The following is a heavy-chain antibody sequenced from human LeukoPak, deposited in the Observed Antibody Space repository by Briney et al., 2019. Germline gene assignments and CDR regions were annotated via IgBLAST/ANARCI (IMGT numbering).Heavy chain of an antibody. CDR3: ARAGVRTYFDY. D-gene: IGHD2-8*01. CDR2: ARNKANSYTT. Sequence: PGGSLRLSCAASGFTLSDYYMDWVRQAPGKGLEWVGRARNKANSYTTEYAAPVNGRFTISRDDSNNSLYLQMNSLKTEDTAVYFCARAGVRTYFDYWGQGTLVSVSS. J-gene: IGHJ4*02. V-gene: IGHV3-72*01. CDR1: GFTLSDYY.